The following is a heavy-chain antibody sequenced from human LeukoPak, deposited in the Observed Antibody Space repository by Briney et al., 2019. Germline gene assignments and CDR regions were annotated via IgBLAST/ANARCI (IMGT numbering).Heavy chain of an antibody. CDR3: ARDGAIFGVVITFRDFDP. V-gene: IGHV1-18*01. CDR2: ISAYNGNT. J-gene: IGHJ5*02. CDR1: GYTFTSYG. Sequence: WASVKVSCKASGYTFTSYGISWVRQAPGQGLEWMGWISAYNGNTNYAQKLQGRVTMTTDTSTSTAYMELRSLRSDDTAVYYCARDGAIFGVVITFRDFDPWGQGTLVTVSS. D-gene: IGHD3-3*01.